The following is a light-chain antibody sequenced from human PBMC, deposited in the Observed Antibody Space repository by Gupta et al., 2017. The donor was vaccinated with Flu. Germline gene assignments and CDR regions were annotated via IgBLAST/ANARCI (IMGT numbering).Light chain of an antibody. V-gene: IGLV2-23*02. CDR3: CSAAGSGTYV. CDR1: SSDVGSSNY. CDR2: EVT. Sequence: QSALTQPASVSGSPGQSLTISCTGTSSDVGSSNYVSWYQQHPGKVPKLLIYEVTKRPSGVSYRFSASKSGNTASLTITGLQTEDEADYYCCSAAGSGTYVFGTGTKVTVL. J-gene: IGLJ1*01.